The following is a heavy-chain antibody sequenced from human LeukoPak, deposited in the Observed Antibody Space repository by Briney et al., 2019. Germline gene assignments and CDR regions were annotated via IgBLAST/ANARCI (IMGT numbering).Heavy chain of an antibody. V-gene: IGHV1-3*01. CDR3: ARTTLTTSYFDY. CDR1: GYTFTSYA. D-gene: IGHD4-17*01. Sequence: ASVKVSCKASGYTFTSYAMHWVRQAPGQRLEWMGWINAGNGNTKYSQKFQGRVTMTRDTSTSTVYMELSSLRSEDTAVYYCARTTLTTSYFDYWGQGTLVTVSS. CDR2: INAGNGNT. J-gene: IGHJ4*02.